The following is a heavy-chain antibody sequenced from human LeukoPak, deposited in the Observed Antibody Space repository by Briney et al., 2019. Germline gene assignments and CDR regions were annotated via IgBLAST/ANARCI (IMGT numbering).Heavy chain of an antibody. CDR3: ASGGETFDI. Sequence: SETLSLTCAVYGGSFSGYYWNWVRQPPGKGLEWIGEINHSGSTNYNPSLKSRVTISVDTSKNQFSLKLSSVTAADTAVYYCASGGETFDIWGQGTMVTVSS. V-gene: IGHV4-34*01. CDR1: GGSFSGYY. J-gene: IGHJ3*02. CDR2: INHSGST.